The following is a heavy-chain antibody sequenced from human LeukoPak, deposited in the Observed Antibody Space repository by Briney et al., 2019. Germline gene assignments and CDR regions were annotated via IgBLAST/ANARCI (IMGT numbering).Heavy chain of an antibody. V-gene: IGHV4-39*01. Sequence: PSETLSLTCTVSGGSISSSSYYWGWIRQPPGKGLEWIGSIYYSGSTYYNPSLKRRVTISVDTSKNQFSLKLSSVTAADTAVYYCARLSSSEGFDPWGQGTLDTVSS. CDR1: GGSISSSSYY. J-gene: IGHJ5*02. D-gene: IGHD6-6*01. CDR2: IYYSGST. CDR3: ARLSSSEGFDP.